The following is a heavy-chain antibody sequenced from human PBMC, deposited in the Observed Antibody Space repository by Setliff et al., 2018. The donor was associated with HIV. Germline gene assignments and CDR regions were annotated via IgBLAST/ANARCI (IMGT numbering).Heavy chain of an antibody. CDR1: GYTLTEVS. Sequence: ASVKVSCKVSGYTLTEVSMHWVRQAPGKGLEWMGLIDPEDEKTIYAEKFQGRVTMTRDTSISTAFMDLSRLTSHDTAMYYCARDLFGSWYTGSSGLAYWGQGTLVTVSS. CDR2: IDPEDEKT. V-gene: IGHV1-24*01. D-gene: IGHD2-2*02. J-gene: IGHJ4*02. CDR3: ARDLFGSWYTGSSGLAY.